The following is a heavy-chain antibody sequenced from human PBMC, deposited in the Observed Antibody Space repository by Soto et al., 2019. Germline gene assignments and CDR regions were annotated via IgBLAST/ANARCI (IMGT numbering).Heavy chain of an antibody. CDR3: ARNYYSNYVYYGMDV. J-gene: IGHJ6*02. CDR2: IYYSGST. D-gene: IGHD4-4*01. Sequence: SETLSLTCTVSDGSISSGGYYWSWIRQHPGKGLEWIGYIYYSGSTYYNPSLKSRVTISVDTSKNQFSLKPSSVTAADTAVYYCARNYYSNYVYYGMDVWGQGTTVTVSS. V-gene: IGHV4-31*03. CDR1: DGSISSGGYY.